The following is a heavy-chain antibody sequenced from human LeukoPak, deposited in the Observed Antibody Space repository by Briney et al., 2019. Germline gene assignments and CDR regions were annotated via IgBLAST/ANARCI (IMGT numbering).Heavy chain of an antibody. V-gene: IGHV3-53*01. Sequence: PGGSLRLSCAASGFTVSSNYMSWVRQAPGEGLEWVSVIYSGGSTYYADSVKGRFTISRDNSKNTLYLQMNSLRAEDTAVYYCATGGYISPFDYWGQGTLVTVSS. CDR1: GFTVSSNY. CDR3: ATGGYISPFDY. J-gene: IGHJ4*02. CDR2: IYSGGST. D-gene: IGHD2-8*02.